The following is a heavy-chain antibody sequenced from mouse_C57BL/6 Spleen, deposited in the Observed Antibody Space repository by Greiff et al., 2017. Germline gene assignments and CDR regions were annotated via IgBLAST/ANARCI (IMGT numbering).Heavy chain of an antibody. CDR3: ARGPTGRYAMDY. CDR2: ISSGSSTN. V-gene: IGHV5-17*01. Sequence: EVKLVESGGGLVKPGGSLKLSCAASGFTFSDYGMHWVRQAPEKGLEWVAYISSGSSTNYYADTVKGRFTIAGDNAKNTQYLQMTSLRSEDTAMYYCARGPTGRYAMDYWGQGTSVTVSS. D-gene: IGHD4-1*02. CDR1: GFTFSDYG. J-gene: IGHJ4*01.